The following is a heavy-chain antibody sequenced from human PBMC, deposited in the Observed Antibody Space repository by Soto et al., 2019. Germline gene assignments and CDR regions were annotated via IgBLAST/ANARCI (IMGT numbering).Heavy chain of an antibody. J-gene: IGHJ4*02. CDR1: GYTFTSYY. V-gene: IGHV1-46*01. CDR3: ARGRRKPDYDILTGYRRGVYCFDY. D-gene: IGHD3-9*01. CDR2: INPSGGST. Sequence: GASVKFSCKTSGYTFTSYYMDWLRQATRQGLEWMGIINPSGGSTSYAQKFQGRVTMTRDTSTSTVSLKLSSVTAADTAVYYCARGRRKPDYDILTGYRRGVYCFDYWGQGTLVTVSS.